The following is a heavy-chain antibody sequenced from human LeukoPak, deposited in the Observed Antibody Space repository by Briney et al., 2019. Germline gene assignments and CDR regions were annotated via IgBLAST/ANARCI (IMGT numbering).Heavy chain of an antibody. D-gene: IGHD2-2*01. Sequence: ASVKVSCKASGGTFSSYAISWVRQAPGQGLEWMGRIIPILGIANYAQKFQGRVTITADKSTSTAYMELSSLRSEDTAVYYCARDVVPAAMYWFDPWGQGTLVTVSS. CDR2: IIPILGIA. CDR1: GGTFSSYA. CDR3: ARDVVPAAMYWFDP. V-gene: IGHV1-69*04. J-gene: IGHJ5*02.